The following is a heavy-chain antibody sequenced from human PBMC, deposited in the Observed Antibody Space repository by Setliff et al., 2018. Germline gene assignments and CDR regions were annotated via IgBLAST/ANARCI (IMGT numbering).Heavy chain of an antibody. CDR2: IDWDDDK. CDR3: ARERRDGYNFRAFDI. J-gene: IGHJ3*02. CDR1: GFSLNTNGMC. V-gene: IGHV2-70*11. D-gene: IGHD5-12*01. Sequence: SGPTRDPTQTLTLTCTFSGFSLNTNGMCVSWIRQPPGKALEWLARIDWDDDKYYSTSLKTRLTISKDTSKNQVVLIMTDMDPVDTATYYCARERRDGYNFRAFDIWGQGTMVTVSS.